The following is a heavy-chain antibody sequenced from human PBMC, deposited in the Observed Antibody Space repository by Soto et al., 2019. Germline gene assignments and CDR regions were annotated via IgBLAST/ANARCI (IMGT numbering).Heavy chain of an antibody. J-gene: IGHJ6*02. Sequence: PXETLSLTCAVSGGSISSGDYYWSWIRQPPGKGLEWIGYIYYSGSTYYNPSLKSRVTISVDTSKNQFSLKLSSVTAADTAVYYCAKEPVSITIFGVNGMDVWGQGTTVTVSS. CDR1: GGSISSGDYY. CDR2: IYYSGST. D-gene: IGHD3-3*01. CDR3: AKEPVSITIFGVNGMDV. V-gene: IGHV4-30-4*01.